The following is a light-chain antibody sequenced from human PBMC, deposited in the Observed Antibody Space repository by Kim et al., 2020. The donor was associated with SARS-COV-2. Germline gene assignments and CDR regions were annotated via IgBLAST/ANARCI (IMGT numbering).Light chain of an antibody. J-gene: IGKJ2*01. Sequence: EIVMTQSPGTLSVSPGERVTLSCRASQSVDTNLAWYQQKPGQPPRLLIYGASTRATDIPARFSGSGSGTEFTLIISSLQSEDFAVYYCQKYSHWTPYTFGQGTKLEI. V-gene: IGKV3-15*01. CDR1: QSVDTN. CDR3: QKYSHWTPYT. CDR2: GAS.